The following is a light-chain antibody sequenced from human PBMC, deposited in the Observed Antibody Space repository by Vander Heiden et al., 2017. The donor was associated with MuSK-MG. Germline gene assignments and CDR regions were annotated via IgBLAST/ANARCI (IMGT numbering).Light chain of an antibody. CDR3: SAETRSNSLV. CDR2: DVS. V-gene: IGLV2-14*03. CDR1: SSDVGGSNY. J-gene: IGLJ2*01. Sequence: QSALTQPASVSGSPGPSITISCTGTSSDVGGSNYVSWYTQHTGNALKLMISDVSNRPAWVSSRFSGSKAGNTASLTIAVRQEEDEADYYCSAETRSNSLVFGGGTKRTVL.